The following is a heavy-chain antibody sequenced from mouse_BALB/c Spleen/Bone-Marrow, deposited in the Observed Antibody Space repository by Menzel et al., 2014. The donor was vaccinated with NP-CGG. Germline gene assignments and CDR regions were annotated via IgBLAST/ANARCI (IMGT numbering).Heavy chain of an antibody. CDR1: GFNIKDTY. CDR3: ARLDFFAY. J-gene: IGHJ3*01. V-gene: IGHV14-3*02. Sequence: LQQSGAELVKPGASVRLSCTASGFNIKDTYMHWVKQRPEQGLEWIGRIDPANGNTKYDPKFQGKATITADTSSNTAYLQLSSLTSEDTAVYYCARLDFFAYWGQGTLVTVSA. CDR2: IDPANGNT.